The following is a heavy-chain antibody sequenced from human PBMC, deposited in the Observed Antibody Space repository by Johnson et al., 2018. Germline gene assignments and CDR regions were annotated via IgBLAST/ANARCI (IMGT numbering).Heavy chain of an antibody. Sequence: VQLVESGGGLVKPGGSLRLSCAASGFTFSNAWMNWVRQAPGKGLEWVGRIKSKTDGGTTDSAAPVKGRFTISRDDSKSIAYLQMNSLKTEDTAVYYCTRVPDSIGYYFYYYYYMDVWGKGTTVTVSS. CDR3: TRVPDSIGYYFYYYYYMDV. CDR1: GFTFSNAW. J-gene: IGHJ6*03. V-gene: IGHV3-15*07. D-gene: IGHD3-22*01. CDR2: IKSKTDGGTT.